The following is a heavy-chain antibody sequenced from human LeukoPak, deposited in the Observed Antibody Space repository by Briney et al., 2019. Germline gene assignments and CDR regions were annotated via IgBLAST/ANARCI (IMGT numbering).Heavy chain of an antibody. Sequence: PGGSLRLSCAASGFTVSSNYMSWVRQAPGKGLEWVSVIYSGGSTYHADSVKGRFAISRHNSKNTLYLQMNSLRAEDTAVYYCAREVVVVTATTYYYGMDVWGQGTTVTVSS. D-gene: IGHD2-21*02. J-gene: IGHJ6*02. CDR3: AREVVVVTATTYYYGMDV. CDR2: IYSGGST. V-gene: IGHV3-53*04. CDR1: GFTVSSNY.